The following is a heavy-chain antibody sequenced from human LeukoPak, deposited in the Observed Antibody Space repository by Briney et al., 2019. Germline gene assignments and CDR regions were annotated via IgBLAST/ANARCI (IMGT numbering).Heavy chain of an antibody. D-gene: IGHD1-26*01. CDR2: IKQDGSER. Sequence: GGSLRLSCVVSGVTFSSHWMSWVRQAPGKGLEWVANIKQDGSERYYVDSVKGRFTITRDNAKNSVFLQMNSLRAEDTAVYYCARDPNLYSGTYDTYWGQGTLVTVSS. CDR1: GVTFSSHW. J-gene: IGHJ4*02. CDR3: ARDPNLYSGTYDTY. V-gene: IGHV3-7*03.